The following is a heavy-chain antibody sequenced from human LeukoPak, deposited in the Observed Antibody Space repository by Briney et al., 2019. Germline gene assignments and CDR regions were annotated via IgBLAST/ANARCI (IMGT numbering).Heavy chain of an antibody. CDR2: IYYSGST. Sequence: SETLSLTCTVSGGSISSYYWSWIRQPPGKGLEWIGYIYYSGSTYYNPSLKSQFTISVDTSKNQFSLKLSSVTAADTAVYYCARVKFGGWYYFDNWGQGTLVTVSS. CDR1: GGSISSYY. J-gene: IGHJ4*02. D-gene: IGHD6-19*01. CDR3: ARVKFGGWYYFDN. V-gene: IGHV4-59*08.